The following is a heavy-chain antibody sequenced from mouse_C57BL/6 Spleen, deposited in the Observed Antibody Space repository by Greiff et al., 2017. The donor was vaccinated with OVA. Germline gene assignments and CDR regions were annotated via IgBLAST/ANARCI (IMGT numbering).Heavy chain of an antibody. D-gene: IGHD2-1*01. V-gene: IGHV7-3*01. CDR1: GFTFTDYY. J-gene: IGHJ3*01. CDR3: AKGDYYGNLEAY. CDR2: IRNKANGYTT. Sequence: EVQVVESGGGLVQPGGSLSLSCAASGFTFTDYYMSWVRQPPGKALEWLGFIRNKANGYTTEYSASVKGRFTISRDNSQSILYLQMNALRAEDSATYYCAKGDYYGNLEAYWGQGTLVTVSA.